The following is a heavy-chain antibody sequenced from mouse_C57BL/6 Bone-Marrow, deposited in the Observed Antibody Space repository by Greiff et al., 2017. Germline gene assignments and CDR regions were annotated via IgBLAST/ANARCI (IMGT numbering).Heavy chain of an antibody. CDR1: GYTFTSYD. Sequence: VMLVESGPELVKPGASVKLSCKASGYTFTSYDINWVKQRPGQGLAWIGWIYPRDGSTKYNEKFKGKATLTVDPSSSTAYMELHSLTSEDSAVYFWARGLYCPYDYWGQGTSVTVSS. D-gene: IGHD1-1*01. CDR3: ARGLYCPYDY. J-gene: IGHJ4*01. V-gene: IGHV1-85*01. CDR2: IYPRDGST.